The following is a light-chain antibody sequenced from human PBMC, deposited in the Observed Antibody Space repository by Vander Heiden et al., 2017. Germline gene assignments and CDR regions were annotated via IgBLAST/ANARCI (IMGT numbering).Light chain of an antibody. Sequence: DIQMTQSPSSLSASVGDRVTITCRASQSISNYLNWYQQTPGNAPKLLIYVASSLQSGVPSRFSGSGSGTDFTLTISSLQPEGFATYYCQQTYSTPQTFGQGTKVEIK. V-gene: IGKV1-39*01. J-gene: IGKJ1*01. CDR2: VAS. CDR1: QSISNY. CDR3: QQTYSTPQT.